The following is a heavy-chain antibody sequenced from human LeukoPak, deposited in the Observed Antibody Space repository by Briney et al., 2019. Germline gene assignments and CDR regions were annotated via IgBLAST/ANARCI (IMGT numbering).Heavy chain of an antibody. V-gene: IGHV1-69*04. Sequence: SVKVSCKASGGTFSSYAISWVRQAPGLGLEWMGRIIPILGIANYAQKFQGRVTITADKSTSTAHMELSSLRSEDTAVYYCASQAMPGYCSSTSCSRWVDYWGQGTLVTVSS. CDR1: GGTFSSYA. D-gene: IGHD2-2*03. CDR2: IIPILGIA. CDR3: ASQAMPGYCSSTSCSRWVDY. J-gene: IGHJ4*02.